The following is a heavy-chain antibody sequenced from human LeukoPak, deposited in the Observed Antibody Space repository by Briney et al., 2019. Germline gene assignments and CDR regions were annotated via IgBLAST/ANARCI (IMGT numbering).Heavy chain of an antibody. Sequence: GGSLRLSCVASGFTFSSYEMNWVRQAPGKGLEWVSYISSSGSSIYYADSVKGRFTISRDNAKNSLYLQMNSLRAEDTAVYYCARDGTAPGLYFDLWGQGTLVTVSS. CDR1: GFTFSSYE. CDR2: ISSSGSSI. J-gene: IGHJ4*01. D-gene: IGHD6-13*01. CDR3: ARDGTAPGLYFDL. V-gene: IGHV3-48*03.